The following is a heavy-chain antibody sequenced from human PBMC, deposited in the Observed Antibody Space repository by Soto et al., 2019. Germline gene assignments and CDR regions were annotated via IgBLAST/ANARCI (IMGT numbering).Heavy chain of an antibody. Sequence: QVQLVQSAPEMAKPGASVKVSCRASGYISGHYGISWVRQGPGQGLEWMGWISAHRGHTNYAHKFRGRVTMTTDPSTATDSMELTNLLSDGTAVYYFARDGDHWDQRFCDNWGQGTLVTVSS. V-gene: IGHV1-18*01. CDR3: ARDGDHWDQRFCDN. D-gene: IGHD7-27*01. J-gene: IGHJ4*02. CDR1: GYISGHYG. CDR2: ISAHRGHT.